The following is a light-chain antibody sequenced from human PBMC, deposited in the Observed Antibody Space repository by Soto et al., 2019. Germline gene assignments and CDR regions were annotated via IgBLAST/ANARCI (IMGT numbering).Light chain of an antibody. J-gene: IGKJ1*01. CDR3: QQYNGYSTWT. CDR2: DAS. V-gene: IGKV1-5*01. CDR1: QSVSIW. Sequence: DIHLTQSPSTLSASVPDRFTITCRASQSVSIWLAWYRQKPGKAPEVLVWDASSLQRGVPSRFSGSGSGTEFTLTISSLQPDDFATYYCQQYNGYSTWTFGQGTKVDIK.